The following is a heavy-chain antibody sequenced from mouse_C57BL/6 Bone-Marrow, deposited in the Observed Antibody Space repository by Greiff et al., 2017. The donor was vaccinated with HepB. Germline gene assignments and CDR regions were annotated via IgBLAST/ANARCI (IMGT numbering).Heavy chain of an antibody. V-gene: IGHV2-9-1*01. CDR2: IWTGGGT. CDR1: GFSLTSYA. CDR3: ARNEGHYYGSSDWYFDV. D-gene: IGHD1-1*01. J-gene: IGHJ1*03. Sequence: VKLKESGPGLVAPSQSLSITCTVSGFSLTSYAISWVRQPPGKGLEWLGVIWTGGGTNYNSALKSRLSISKDNSKSQVFLKMNSLQTDDTARYYCARNEGHYYGSSDWYFDVWGTGTTVTVSS.